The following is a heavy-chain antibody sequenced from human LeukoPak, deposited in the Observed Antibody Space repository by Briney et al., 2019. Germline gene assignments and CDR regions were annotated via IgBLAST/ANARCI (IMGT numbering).Heavy chain of an antibody. CDR2: IYYSGST. V-gene: IGHV4-59*01. CDR3: ARGSISTPGSGSYYNPGGDY. D-gene: IGHD3-10*01. Sequence: SETLSLTCTVSVSGGSIINYYWSWIRQPPGTGLEWIGYIYYSGSTNHNPSLKSRVTMSVDTSKNQLSLKLSSVTAADTAVYYCARGSISTPGSGSYYNPGGDYWGQGTLVTVSS. CDR1: VSGGSIINYY. J-gene: IGHJ4*02.